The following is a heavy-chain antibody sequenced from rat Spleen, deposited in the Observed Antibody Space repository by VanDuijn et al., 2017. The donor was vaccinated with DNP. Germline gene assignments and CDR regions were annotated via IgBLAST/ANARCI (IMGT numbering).Heavy chain of an antibody. CDR3: VAQGTCNTRHYFGS. J-gene: IGHJ2*01. D-gene: IGHD4-3*01. CDR1: GFTFSDYN. CDR2: IIYDASGT. V-gene: IGHV5S10*01. Sequence: EVQLVESGGGLLQPGRSLKLSCAASGFTFSDYNMAWVRQAPEMGLEWVATIIYDASGTYYRDYVKGRFTISRDNAKSTLYLQMDSLRSEDTATYFCVAQGTCNTRHYFGSWGQGVMVTVSS.